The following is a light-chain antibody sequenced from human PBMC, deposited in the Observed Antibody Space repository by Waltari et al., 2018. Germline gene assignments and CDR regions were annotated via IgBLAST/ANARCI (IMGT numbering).Light chain of an antibody. CDR3: QAWDSSTGVIV. CDR1: KLGDKY. V-gene: IGLV3-1*01. J-gene: IGLJ1*01. Sequence: SYELTQPPSVSVSPGQTASITCSGDKLGDKYACWCQQKPGQSPVLVIYQDSKRPSGIPERFSGSNSGNTATLTISGTQAMDEADYYCQAWDSSTGVIVFGTGTKVTVL. CDR2: QDS.